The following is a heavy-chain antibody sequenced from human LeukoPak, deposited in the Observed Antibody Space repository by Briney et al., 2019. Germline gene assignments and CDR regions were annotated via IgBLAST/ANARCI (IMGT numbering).Heavy chain of an antibody. CDR2: IYYSGST. Sequence: SETLPLTCTVSGGSISSSSYYWGWIRQPPGKGLEWIGSIYYSGSTYYNPSLKSRVTISVDTSKNQFPLKLSSVTAADTAVYYCARCPRGVAVADWFDPWGQGTLVTVSS. CDR3: ARCPRGVAVADWFDP. J-gene: IGHJ5*02. D-gene: IGHD6-19*01. CDR1: GGSISSSSYY. V-gene: IGHV4-39*01.